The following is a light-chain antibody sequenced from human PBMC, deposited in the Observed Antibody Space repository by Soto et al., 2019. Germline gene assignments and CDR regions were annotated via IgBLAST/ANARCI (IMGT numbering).Light chain of an antibody. Sequence: QSVLTQPASVSGSPGQSITISCTRSSTDFENYNLVSWYQHCPDKAPKLIIYEGTKRPSEISDRFSGSESDTTASLIISGLQPEDEADYYCSSYAGSSARVVFGGGTQQTVL. CDR1: STDFENYNL. J-gene: IGLJ2*01. CDR3: SSYAGSSARVV. CDR2: EGT. V-gene: IGLV2-23*01.